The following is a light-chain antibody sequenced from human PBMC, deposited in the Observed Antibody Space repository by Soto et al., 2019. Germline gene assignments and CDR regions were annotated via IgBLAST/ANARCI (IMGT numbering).Light chain of an antibody. CDR3: SSYTSSSTPVV. Sequence: QSVLTQPASVSGSPGQSITISCTGTSSDVGGYNYVSWYQQHPGKAPKLMIYDVSNRPSGVSNRFSGCKSGNTASLTISGLQAADEADYYCSSYTSSSTPVVFGGGTQLTVL. CDR1: SSDVGGYNY. CDR2: DVS. V-gene: IGLV2-14*01. J-gene: IGLJ2*01.